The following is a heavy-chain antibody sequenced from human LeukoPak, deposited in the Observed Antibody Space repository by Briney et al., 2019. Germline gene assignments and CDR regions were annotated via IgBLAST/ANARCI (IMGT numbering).Heavy chain of an antibody. J-gene: IGHJ4*02. V-gene: IGHV4-4*07. CDR2: IYTSGST. Sequence: SETLSLTCTVSGGSISSYYWSWIRQPAGKGLEWIGRIYTSGSTNYNPSLKSRVTMSVDTSKNQFSLRLSSVTAADTAVYYCARDGYYYDSSGYYEKMYYFDYWGQGTLVTVSS. D-gene: IGHD3-22*01. CDR1: GGSISSYY. CDR3: ARDGYYYDSSGYYEKMYYFDY.